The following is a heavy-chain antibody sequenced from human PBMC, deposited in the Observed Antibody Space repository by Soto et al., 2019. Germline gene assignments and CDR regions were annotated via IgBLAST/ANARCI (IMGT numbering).Heavy chain of an antibody. V-gene: IGHV4-59*01. CDR3: ARAAYGSGGYYAPYYYYAMDV. CDR1: AASISSYY. D-gene: IGHD3-10*01. CDR2: ILYTGNT. J-gene: IGHJ6*02. Sequence: QVQLQESGPGLVKPSETLALTCTVSAASISSYYWSWIRQPPGKGLEWLGYILYTGNTNYSPSLKSRVTMSVDTSKNQVSLKLSAVTAADTAVYFCARAAYGSGGYYAPYYYYAMDVWGQGTRVTVSS.